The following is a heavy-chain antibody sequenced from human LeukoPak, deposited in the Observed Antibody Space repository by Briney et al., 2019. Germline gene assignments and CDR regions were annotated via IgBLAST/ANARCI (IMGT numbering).Heavy chain of an antibody. Sequence: GSLRLSCTTSGFTLNRYAISWVRQGPGKGLEGVPAISGSGDNTYYADSVRDRFTISRDKSKNTLYLQMDSLRAEDSAVYYCARVKDTAIPYYFDYWGQGTLVTVSS. CDR1: GFTLNRYA. V-gene: IGHV3-23*01. CDR3: ARVKDTAIPYYFDY. J-gene: IGHJ4*02. CDR2: ISGSGDNT. D-gene: IGHD5-18*01.